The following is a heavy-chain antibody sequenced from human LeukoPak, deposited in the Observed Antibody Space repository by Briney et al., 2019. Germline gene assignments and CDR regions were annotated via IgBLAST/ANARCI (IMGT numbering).Heavy chain of an antibody. D-gene: IGHD2-2*01. J-gene: IGHJ4*02. CDR3: AGGYCSSTSCYSLYYFDY. V-gene: IGHV4-4*07. CDR1: GGSISSYY. CDR2: IYTSGST. Sequence: PSETLSLTCAVSGGSISSYYWSWIRQPAGKGLEWIGRIYTSGSTSYNPSLKSRVTISVDTSKNQFSLKLSSVTAADTAVYYCAGGYCSSTSCYSLYYFDYWGQGTLVTVSS.